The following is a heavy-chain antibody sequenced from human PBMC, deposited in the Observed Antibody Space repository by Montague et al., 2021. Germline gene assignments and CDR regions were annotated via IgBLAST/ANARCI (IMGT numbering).Heavy chain of an antibody. CDR3: ARDRGAFDP. V-gene: IGHV4-38-2*02. D-gene: IGHD1-26*01. Sequence: SETLSLTCSVSGYSISGNHFWGWVRQPPGKGLEWIGRISPSGTTYYNPSLKSRVAISVDTSKNQFSLKLTSVIAADTAVYYRARDRGAFDPWGQGTLVTVSS. CDR2: ISPSGTT. J-gene: IGHJ5*02. CDR1: GYSISGNHF.